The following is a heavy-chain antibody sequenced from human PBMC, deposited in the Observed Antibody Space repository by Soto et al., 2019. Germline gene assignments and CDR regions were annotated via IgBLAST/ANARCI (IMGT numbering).Heavy chain of an antibody. CDR3: ARVKGSGSYYTDYYFDY. J-gene: IGHJ4*02. CDR2: ISSSSSYT. Sequence: GSLRLSCAASGFTFSDYYMSWIRQAPGKGLEWVSYISSSSSYTNYADSVKGRFTISRDNAKNSLYLQMNSLRAEDTAVYYCARVKGSGSYYTDYYFDYWGQGTLVTVSS. V-gene: IGHV3-11*05. D-gene: IGHD3-10*01. CDR1: GFTFSDYY.